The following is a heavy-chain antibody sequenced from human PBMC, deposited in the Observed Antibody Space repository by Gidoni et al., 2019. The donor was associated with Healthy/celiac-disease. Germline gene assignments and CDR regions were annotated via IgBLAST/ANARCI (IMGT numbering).Heavy chain of an antibody. CDR3: ARDNDYGDHYYFDY. CDR2: ISSSSSYI. CDR1: GFTFSSYS. Sequence: EVQLVESGGGLVKPGGSLRLSCAASGFTFSSYSMNWVRQAPGKGLAWVSSISSSSSYIYYADSVKGRFTISRDNAKNSLYLQMNSLRAEDTAVYYCARDNDYGDHYYFDYWGQGTLVTVSS. D-gene: IGHD4-17*01. J-gene: IGHJ4*02. V-gene: IGHV3-21*01.